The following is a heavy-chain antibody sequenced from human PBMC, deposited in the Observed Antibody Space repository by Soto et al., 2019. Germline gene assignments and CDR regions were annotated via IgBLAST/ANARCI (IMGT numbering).Heavy chain of an antibody. Sequence: QVQLVESGGGVVQPGRSLRLSCAASGFTFSSYGMHWVRQAPGKGLEWVAVISYDGSNKYYADSVKGRFTISRDNSKNTLYLQMNSLRAEDTAEYYCAKGTGGYDYFFSYWGQGTLVTVSS. CDR1: GFTFSSYG. CDR3: AKGTGGYDYFFSY. CDR2: ISYDGSNK. J-gene: IGHJ4*02. V-gene: IGHV3-30*18. D-gene: IGHD3-16*01.